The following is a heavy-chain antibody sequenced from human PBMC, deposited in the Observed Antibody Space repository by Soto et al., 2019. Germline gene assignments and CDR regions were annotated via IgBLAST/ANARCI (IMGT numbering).Heavy chain of an antibody. CDR1: EFTFNSYA. V-gene: IGHV3-23*01. D-gene: IGHD2-21*02. CDR2: IIGSGAIT. J-gene: IGHJ4*02. CDR3: AKDARDTGGNSGIDY. Sequence: GGSLRPSCVASEFTFNSYAMSWVRQAPGMGLEWVSSIIGSGAITYYADSVKGRFTISRDNSKSTLYLQMNSLRVEDTALYYCAKDARDTGGNSGIDYWGQGTLVTVSS.